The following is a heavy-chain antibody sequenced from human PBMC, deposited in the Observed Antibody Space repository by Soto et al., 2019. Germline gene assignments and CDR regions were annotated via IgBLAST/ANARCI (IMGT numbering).Heavy chain of an antibody. Sequence: DVQLVESGGGLVQPGRSLRLSCAASGFTFDDYAMHWVRQAPGKGLEWVSGISWNSGSIGYADSVKGRFTISRDNAKNSPYLQRNSLRAEDTALYDCAGAPTYSSSWYCFDYWGQGTLVTVSS. J-gene: IGHJ4*02. CDR2: ISWNSGSI. V-gene: IGHV3-9*01. CDR3: AGAPTYSSSWYCFDY. D-gene: IGHD6-13*01. CDR1: GFTFDDYA.